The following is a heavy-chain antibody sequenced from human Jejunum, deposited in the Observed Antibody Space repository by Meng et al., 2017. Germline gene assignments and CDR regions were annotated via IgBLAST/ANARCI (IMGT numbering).Heavy chain of an antibody. CDR2: IYYSGST. Sequence: QVQMQESGPGLVKPSETRSLTCTVSGGSISSTTTYWGWIRQPPGKTLEWIGSIYYSGSTHYNPSLKRRVFVSIDTSKDQFSLKLTSAAAADTAIYYCARNRTQGFFDIWSQGTLVTVSS. V-gene: IGHV4-39*01. J-gene: IGHJ4*02. CDR1: GGSISSTTTY. D-gene: IGHD1/OR15-1a*01. CDR3: ARNRTQGFFDI.